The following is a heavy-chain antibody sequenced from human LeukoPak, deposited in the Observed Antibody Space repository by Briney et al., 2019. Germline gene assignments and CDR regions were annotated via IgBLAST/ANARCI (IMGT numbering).Heavy chain of an antibody. V-gene: IGHV3-30-3*01. CDR2: ISYDGSNK. CDR3: ARWLDGSFDY. D-gene: IGHD3-10*01. J-gene: IGHJ4*02. Sequence: GGSLRLSCAASGFTFSGSAMHWVRQAPGKGLEWVAVISYDGSNKYYADSVKGRFTISRDNSKNTLYLQMNSLRAEDTAVYYCARWLDGSFDYWGQGTLVTVSS. CDR1: GFTFSGSA.